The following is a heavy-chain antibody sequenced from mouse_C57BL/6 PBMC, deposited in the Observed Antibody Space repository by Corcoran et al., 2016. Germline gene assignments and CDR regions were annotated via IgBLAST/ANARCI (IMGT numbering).Heavy chain of an antibody. Sequence: QVQLQQSGAELVRPGASVTLSCKASGYTFTDYEMHWVKQTPVHGLEWIGAIDPETGGTAYNQKFKGKAILTADKSSSTAYMELRSLTSEDSAVYYCTVTTVVAGGYWGHGTTLTVSS. CDR2: IDPETGGT. D-gene: IGHD1-1*01. CDR3: TVTTVVAGGY. CDR1: GYTFTDYE. J-gene: IGHJ2*01. V-gene: IGHV1-15*01.